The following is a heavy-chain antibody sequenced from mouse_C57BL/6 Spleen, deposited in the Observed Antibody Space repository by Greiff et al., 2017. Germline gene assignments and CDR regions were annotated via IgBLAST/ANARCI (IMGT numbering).Heavy chain of an antibody. J-gene: IGHJ3*01. Sequence: VQLQQPGAELVRPGSSVKLSCKASGYTFTSYWMHWVKQRPIQGLEWIGNIDPSDSETHYNQKFKGKATLTADKSSSTAYMQLSSLTSEDSAVYFCARKNGNFAWFAYWGQGTLVTVSA. CDR1: GYTFTSYW. CDR3: ARKNGNFAWFAY. D-gene: IGHD2-1*01. CDR2: IDPSDSET. V-gene: IGHV1-52*01.